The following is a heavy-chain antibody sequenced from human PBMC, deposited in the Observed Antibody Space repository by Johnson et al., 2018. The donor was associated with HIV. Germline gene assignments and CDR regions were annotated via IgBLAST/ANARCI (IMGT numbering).Heavy chain of an antibody. Sequence: QVQLVESGGGLVKPGGSLRLSCAVSGFTFSDYYMSWIRQAPGKGLEWVSYISSSGSTKYYADSVKGRFTISRDNAKNSLYLQMNSLRAEDTAVYYCASDQPPGYCSGGSCYSGAFDIWGRGTMVTVSS. J-gene: IGHJ3*02. CDR1: GFTFSDYY. CDR3: ASDQPPGYCSGGSCYSGAFDI. CDR2: ISSSGSTK. D-gene: IGHD2-15*01. V-gene: IGHV3-11*04.